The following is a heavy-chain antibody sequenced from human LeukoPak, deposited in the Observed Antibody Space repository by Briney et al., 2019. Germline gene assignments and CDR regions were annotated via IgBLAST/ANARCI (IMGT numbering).Heavy chain of an antibody. J-gene: IGHJ4*02. CDR2: IYSSGST. CDR1: GDSISSSPNY. V-gene: IGHV4-39*01. CDR3: ARQTNRGAGNFDY. D-gene: IGHD1-1*01. Sequence: SETLSLTYTVSGDSISSSPNYWGWIRQPPGKGLEWIGAIYSSGSTYYNPSLKSRVTISVDTSKNRFSLKLISVTAADTAVYYCARQTNRGAGNFDYWGQGTLVTVSS.